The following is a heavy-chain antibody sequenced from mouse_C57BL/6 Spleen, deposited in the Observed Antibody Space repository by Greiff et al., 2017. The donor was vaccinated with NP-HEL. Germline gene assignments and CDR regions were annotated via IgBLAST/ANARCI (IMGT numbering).Heavy chain of an antibody. D-gene: IGHD1-1*01. Sequence: QVQLQQPGAELVKPGASVKLSCKASGYTFTSYWMHWVKQRPGQGLEWIGMIHPNSGSTNYNEKFKSKATLTVDKSSSTAYMQLSSLTSEDSAVYYCARALYGSLFDYWGQGTTLTVSS. CDR1: GYTFTSYW. J-gene: IGHJ2*01. CDR3: ARALYGSLFDY. CDR2: IHPNSGST. V-gene: IGHV1-64*01.